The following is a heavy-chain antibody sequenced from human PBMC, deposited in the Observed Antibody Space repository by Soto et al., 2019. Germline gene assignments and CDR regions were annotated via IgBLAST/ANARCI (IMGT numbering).Heavy chain of an antibody. CDR1: GFTFSSYW. D-gene: IGHD5-12*01. Sequence: PGGSLRLSCAASGFTFSSYWMHWVRQVPGKGLVWVSRIKGDGTNTGYADSVKGRFTISRDNVKNTLYLQMNSLRAEDTAVYYCARGLSGYYGFDYWGQGTLVTGSS. V-gene: IGHV3-74*01. CDR2: IKGDGTNT. CDR3: ARGLSGYYGFDY. J-gene: IGHJ4*02.